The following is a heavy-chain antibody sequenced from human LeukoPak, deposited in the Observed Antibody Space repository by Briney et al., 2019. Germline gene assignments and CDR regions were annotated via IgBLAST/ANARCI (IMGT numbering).Heavy chain of an antibody. CDR2: IRYDGSNK. D-gene: IGHD4-23*01. CDR3: AKDLSGNEAIDY. J-gene: IGHJ4*02. V-gene: IGHV3-30*02. Sequence: PGGSLRLSCAASGFTFSSYGMHWVRQAPGRGLEWVAFIRYDGSNKYYADSVKGRFTISRDNSKNTLYLQMNSLRAEDTAVYYCAKDLSGNEAIDYWGQGTLVTVSS. CDR1: GFTFSSYG.